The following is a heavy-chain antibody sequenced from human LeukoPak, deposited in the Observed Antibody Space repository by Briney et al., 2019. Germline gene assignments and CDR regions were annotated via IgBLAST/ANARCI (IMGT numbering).Heavy chain of an antibody. Sequence: GGSLRLSCAASGFTFSNYWMSWVRQAPGKGLEWVANIKQDGGEKHNVDSVKGRFTISRDNAKNSLYLQMNSLRADDTAVYYCVRGQGVQWNYWGQGTQVTVSS. CDR2: IKQDGGEK. J-gene: IGHJ4*02. CDR1: GFTFSNYW. CDR3: VRGQGVQWNY. V-gene: IGHV3-7*03. D-gene: IGHD1-26*01.